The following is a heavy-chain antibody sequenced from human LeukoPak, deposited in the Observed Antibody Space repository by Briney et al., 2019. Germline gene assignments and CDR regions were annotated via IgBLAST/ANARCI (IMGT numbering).Heavy chain of an antibody. CDR3: AKGPWFDP. CDR2: ISYDGSNK. Sequence: GGSLRLSCAASGFTFSSYGMHGVRQAPGKGLEWGAVISYDGSNKYYADSVKGRFTISRDNSKNTLYLQMNSLRAEDTAVYYCAKGPWFDPWGQGTLVTVSS. J-gene: IGHJ5*02. V-gene: IGHV3-30*18. CDR1: GFTFSSYG.